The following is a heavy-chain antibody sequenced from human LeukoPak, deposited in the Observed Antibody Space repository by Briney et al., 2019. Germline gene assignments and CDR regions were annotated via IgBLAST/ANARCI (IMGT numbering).Heavy chain of an antibody. D-gene: IGHD6-13*01. CDR2: IXXXGGST. CDR3: AKTTSSSSWYKGFDY. CDR1: GFTFSSYX. V-gene: IGHV3-23*01. Sequence: PGGSLRLSCAASGFTFSSYXXXXXXXXXXXXXXXXXAIXXXGGSTYXAXXXXXXXXXXRDXSXXTLYLQMNSLRAEDTAVYYCAKTTSSSSWYKGFDYWGQGTLVTVSS. J-gene: IGHJ4*02.